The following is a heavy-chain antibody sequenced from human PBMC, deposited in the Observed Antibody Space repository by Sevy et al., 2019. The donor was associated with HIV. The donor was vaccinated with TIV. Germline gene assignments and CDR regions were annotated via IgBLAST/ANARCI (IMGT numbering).Heavy chain of an antibody. J-gene: IGHJ4*02. V-gene: IGHV1-18*01. CDR2: ISAYNGNT. CDR1: GYTFTSYG. Sequence: ASVKVSCKASGYTFTSYGISWVRQAPGQGLEWMGWISAYNGNTNYAQKLQGRVTMTTDTSTSTACMELRSLRSDDTAVYYCAREGHYYDSSGYYFEFDYWGQGTLVTVSS. D-gene: IGHD3-22*01. CDR3: AREGHYYDSSGYYFEFDY.